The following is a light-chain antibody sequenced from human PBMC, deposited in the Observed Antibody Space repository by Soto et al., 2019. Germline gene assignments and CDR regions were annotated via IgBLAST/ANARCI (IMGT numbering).Light chain of an antibody. CDR1: QTILYSSNNKNY. Sequence: DIVMTQSPDSLAVSLGERATLNCRSSQTILYSSNNKNYLAWYQQKPGQPPKLLIYWASTRESGVPERFSGSGSETYFTLTISSLQAEDVGVYYCQQYYRAQWKFGKGTKGDI. CDR2: WAS. V-gene: IGKV4-1*01. J-gene: IGKJ1*01. CDR3: QQYYRAQWK.